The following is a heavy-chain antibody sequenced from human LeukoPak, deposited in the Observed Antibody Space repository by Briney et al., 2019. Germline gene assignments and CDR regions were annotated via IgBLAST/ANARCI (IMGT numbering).Heavy chain of an antibody. CDR2: IYYSGST. Sequence: SETLSLTCTVSGGSISSSSYYWGWIRQPPGKGLEWIGYIYYSGSTNYNPSLKSRVTISVDTSKNQFSLKLSSVTAADTAVYYCARLGYSSSWGTSWFDPWGQGTLVTVSS. CDR1: GGSISSSSYY. CDR3: ARLGYSSSWGTSWFDP. V-gene: IGHV4-61*05. J-gene: IGHJ5*02. D-gene: IGHD6-13*01.